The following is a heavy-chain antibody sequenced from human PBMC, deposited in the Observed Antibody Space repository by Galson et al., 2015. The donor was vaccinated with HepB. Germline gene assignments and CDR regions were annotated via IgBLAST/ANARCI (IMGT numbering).Heavy chain of an antibody. J-gene: IGHJ6*02. CDR2: ISGSDSVM. CDR3: ARPKGSGRNPMDV. V-gene: IGHV3-11*01. CDR1: GSTFSDDY. D-gene: IGHD3-10*01. Sequence: SLRLSCAASGSTFSDDYMSWIRQAPGKGLEWVAYISGSDSVMYYADSVKGRFTISRDNAKNSLYLQMNSLRAEDTALYYCARPKGSGRNPMDVWGQGTTVTVSS.